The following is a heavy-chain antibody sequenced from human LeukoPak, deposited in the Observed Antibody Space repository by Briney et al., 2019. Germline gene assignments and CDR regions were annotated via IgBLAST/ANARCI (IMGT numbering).Heavy chain of an antibody. J-gene: IGHJ5*02. CDR3: ARHGSLTSGWYP. CDR2: IYYSGSS. Sequence: SETLSLTCTVSGGSISSSTYYWSWIRQPPGKGLEWIGSIYYSGSSYYNPSLKSRVTISVDTSKNQFSLKLSSVTAADTAVYYCARHGSLTSGWYPWGQGTLVTVSS. D-gene: IGHD6-19*01. CDR1: GGSISSSTYY. V-gene: IGHV4-39*01.